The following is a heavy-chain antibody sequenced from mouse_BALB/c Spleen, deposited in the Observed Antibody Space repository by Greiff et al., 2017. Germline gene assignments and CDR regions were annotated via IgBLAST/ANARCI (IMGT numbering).Heavy chain of an antibody. CDR3: ARERGRSAMDY. CDR1: GYTFTDYA. V-gene: IGHV1S137*01. CDR2: ISTYYGDA. Sequence: VKLQESGAELVRPGVSVKISCKGSGYTFTDYAMHWVKQSHAKSLEWIGVISTYYGDASYNQKFKGKATMTVDKSSSTAYMELARLTSEDSAIYYCARERGRSAMDYWGQGTPVTVSS. J-gene: IGHJ4*01.